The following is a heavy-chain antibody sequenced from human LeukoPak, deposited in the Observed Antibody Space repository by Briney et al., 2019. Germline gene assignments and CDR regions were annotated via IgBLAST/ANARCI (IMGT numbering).Heavy chain of an antibody. CDR3: AKDYSSGWYDY. V-gene: IGHV3-23*01. CDR1: GFTFSSFA. J-gene: IGHJ4*02. CDR2: ISGTGDST. Sequence: GGSLRLSCAASGFTFSSFAMNWVRQVPGKGLEWVSTISGTGDSTNYADSVKGRFTISRDNSKNTLSLQLNSLRAEDTAVYYCAKDYSSGWYDYWGQGTLVTVSS. D-gene: IGHD6-19*01.